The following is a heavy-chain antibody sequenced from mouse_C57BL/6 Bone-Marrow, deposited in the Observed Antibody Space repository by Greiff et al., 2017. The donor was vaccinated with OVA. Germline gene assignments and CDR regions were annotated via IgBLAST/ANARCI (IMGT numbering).Heavy chain of an antibody. J-gene: IGHJ2*01. V-gene: IGHV1-15*01. CDR1: GYTFTSYW. CDR3: TRGRLRGNY. D-gene: IGHD3-2*02. CDR2: IDPETGGT. Sequence: QVQLQQPGAELVRPGSSVKLSCKASGYTFTSYWMHWVKQTPVHGLEWIGAIDPETGGTAYNQKFKGKAILTADKSSSTAYMELRSLTSEDSAVYYCTRGRLRGNYWGQGTTLTVSS.